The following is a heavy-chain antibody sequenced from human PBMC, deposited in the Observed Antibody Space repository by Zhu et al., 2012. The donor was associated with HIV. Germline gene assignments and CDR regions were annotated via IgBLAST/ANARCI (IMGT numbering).Heavy chain of an antibody. CDR1: GGSISRSSYY. CDR2: IYYSGST. V-gene: IGHV4-39*07. CDR3: ARRGVAATGGWFDP. D-gene: IGHD2-15*01. J-gene: IGHJ5*02. Sequence: QVQLQESGPGLMKPSETLSLTCTVSGGSISRSSYYWDWIRQPPGKGLEWIGSIYYSGSTYYNPSLKSRVTMSVDTSKNQFSLKLTSVTAADTAVYYCARRGVAATGGWFDPWGQGTLVTVSS.